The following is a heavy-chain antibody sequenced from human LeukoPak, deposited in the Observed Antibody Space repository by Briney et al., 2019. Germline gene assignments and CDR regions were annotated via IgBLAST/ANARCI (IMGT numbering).Heavy chain of an antibody. V-gene: IGHV3-23*01. Sequence: PGGSLRLSCAASGFTFSSYAMSWVRQAPGKGLEWVSAISGSGSTIYYADSVKGRFTISRDNAKNSLYLQMNSLRAEDTAVYYCASVSGLVATSHWGQGTLVTVSS. J-gene: IGHJ4*02. CDR1: GFTFSSYA. CDR3: ASVSGLVATSH. D-gene: IGHD5-12*01. CDR2: ISGSGSTI.